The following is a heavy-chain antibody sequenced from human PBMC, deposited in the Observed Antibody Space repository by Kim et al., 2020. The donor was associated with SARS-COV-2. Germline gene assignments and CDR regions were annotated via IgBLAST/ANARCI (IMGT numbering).Heavy chain of an antibody. J-gene: IGHJ6*01. V-gene: IGHV3-30*18. D-gene: IGHD2-2*01. Sequence: GGSLRLSCAASGFTFSSYGMHWVRQAPGKGLEWVAVISYDGSNKYYADSVKGRFTISRDNSKNTLYLQMNSLRAEDTAVYYCAKDEYCSSTSCDAWYYY. CDR3: AKDEYCSSTSCDAWYYY. CDR2: ISYDGSNK. CDR1: GFTFSSYG.